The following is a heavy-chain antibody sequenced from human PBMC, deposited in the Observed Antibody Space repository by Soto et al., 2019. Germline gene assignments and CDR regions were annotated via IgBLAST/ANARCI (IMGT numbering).Heavy chain of an antibody. J-gene: IGHJ3*02. D-gene: IGHD6-13*01. CDR3: ARTAGGRVRGALDI. CDR1: GFTFSSYG. V-gene: IGHV3-30-3*01. Sequence: QVQLEESGGGVVQPGTSLRLSCVAPGFTFSSYGMHWVRQAPGKGLEWVAVIPNTENKKYYADSVKGRFTISRDNSQNTLFLQMDSLMSEDTAVYYCARTAGGRVRGALDIWGQGTMVTVS. CDR2: IPNTENKK.